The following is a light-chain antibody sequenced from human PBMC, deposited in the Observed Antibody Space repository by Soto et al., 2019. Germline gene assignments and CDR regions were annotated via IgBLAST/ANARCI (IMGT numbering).Light chain of an antibody. Sequence: IQMTRSPSILSASVGDRVTITCRASQSISTWLAWYQQKPEKAPKLLIHDASTLGSGVPSRFSGSGSGTEFTPTIGSLQPDDFATYYCQQYNSYSRTFGQGTKVDIK. CDR1: QSISTW. V-gene: IGKV1-5*01. CDR2: DAS. J-gene: IGKJ1*01. CDR3: QQYNSYSRT.